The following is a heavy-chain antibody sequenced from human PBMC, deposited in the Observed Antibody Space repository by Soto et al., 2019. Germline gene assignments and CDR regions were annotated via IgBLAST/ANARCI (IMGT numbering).Heavy chain of an antibody. CDR1: GGSISSGGYY. CDR2: IYYSGST. D-gene: IGHD4-17*01. J-gene: IGHJ4*02. Sequence: SETLSLTCTVSGGSISSGGYYWSWIRQHPGKGLEWIGYIYYSGSTYYNPSLKGRVTISVDTSKNQFSLKLSSVTAADTAVYYCARLRTRLGDYDTLDYWGQGTLVTVSS. V-gene: IGHV4-31*03. CDR3: ARLRTRLGDYDTLDY.